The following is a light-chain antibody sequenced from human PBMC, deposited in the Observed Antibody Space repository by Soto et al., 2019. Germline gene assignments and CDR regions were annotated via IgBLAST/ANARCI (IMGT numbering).Light chain of an antibody. CDR1: SSDVGGYNY. CDR3: SSYTSSSYLHV. Sequence: QSALTQPASVSGSPGQSITISCTGTSSDVGGYNYVSWYQQHPGKAPKLMIYDVSNRPSGVSNRFSGSKSGNTASLTISELQAEDEADYYCSSYTSSSYLHVFGTGTKLTVL. J-gene: IGLJ1*01. V-gene: IGLV2-14*01. CDR2: DVS.